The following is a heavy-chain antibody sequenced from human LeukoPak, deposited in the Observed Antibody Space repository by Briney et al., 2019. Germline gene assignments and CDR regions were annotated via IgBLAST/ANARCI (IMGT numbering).Heavy chain of an antibody. CDR3: ARETARSKYSDS. V-gene: IGHV4-38-2*02. Sequence: PSETLSLTCTVSDYFISSGYNWGWIRQPPGKGLEWIGSIYPTGSSEKTDYNPSLKSRVTLSVETSKNQFSLKLTSVTAADTAVYYCARETARSKYSDSWGQGTQVTVSS. D-gene: IGHD5-18*01. J-gene: IGHJ4*02. CDR2: IYPTGSSEKT. CDR1: DYFISSGYN.